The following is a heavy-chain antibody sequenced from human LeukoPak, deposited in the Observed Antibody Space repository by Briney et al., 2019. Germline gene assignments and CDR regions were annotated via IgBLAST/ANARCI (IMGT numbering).Heavy chain of an antibody. CDR2: VYTTGTT. J-gene: IGHJ4*02. Sequence: SETLSVTCTVSGGSINSGSFYWNWIRQSAGEGLEWIGHVYTTGTTNCNPSLRSRVTISLDTSKNQFSLNLNSVTAADTAVYYCARCTSTSCYNFDYWGQGTLLTVSS. CDR1: GGSINSGSFY. CDR3: ARCTSTSCYNFDY. D-gene: IGHD2-2*02. V-gene: IGHV4-61*09.